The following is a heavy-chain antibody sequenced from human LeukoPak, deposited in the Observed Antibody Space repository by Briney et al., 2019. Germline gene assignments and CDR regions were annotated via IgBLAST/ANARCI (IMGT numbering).Heavy chain of an antibody. V-gene: IGHV1-2*02. J-gene: IGHJ4*02. D-gene: IGHD2/OR15-2a*01. CDR2: INPNSGGT. CDR1: GYTFTGYY. CDR3: ARDWLGAEYY. Sequence: ASVKVSCKASGYTFTGYYMHWVRQAPGQGLEWMGWINPNSGGTNYAQKFQGRVNMNRDTYISTAYMELSRLRSDDTAVYYCARDWLGAEYYWGQGTLVTVSS.